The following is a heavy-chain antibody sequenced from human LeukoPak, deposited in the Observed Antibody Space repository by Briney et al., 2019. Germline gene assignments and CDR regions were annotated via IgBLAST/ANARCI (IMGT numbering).Heavy chain of an antibody. J-gene: IGHJ6*02. CDR2: ISGSGGST. CDR3: AKDLMALERRPNYGMDV. V-gene: IGHV3-23*01. Sequence: PGGSLRLSCAASGFTFSSYAMSWVRQAPGKGLEWVSAISGSGGSTYYADSVKGRFTISRDNSKNTLYLQMNSLRAEDTAVYYCAKDLMALERRPNYGMDVWGQGTTVTVSS. D-gene: IGHD1-1*01. CDR1: GFTFSSYA.